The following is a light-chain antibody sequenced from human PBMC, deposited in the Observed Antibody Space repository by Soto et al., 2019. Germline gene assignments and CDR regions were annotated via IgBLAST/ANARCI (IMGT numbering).Light chain of an antibody. V-gene: IGLV2-14*01. J-gene: IGLJ1*01. CDR1: SSDVGGYNY. CDR3: SSYTSRRTVV. Sequence: QSVLTQPASVSGSPGQPITISCTGTSSDVGGYNYVSWYQQHPGKAPKLMIYEVSNRPSGVSNRFSGSKSGNTASLTISGLQAEDEADYYCSSYTSRRTVVFGTGTKVTVL. CDR2: EVS.